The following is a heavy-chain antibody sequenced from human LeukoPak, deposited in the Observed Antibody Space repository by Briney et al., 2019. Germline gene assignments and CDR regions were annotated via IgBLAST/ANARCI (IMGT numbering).Heavy chain of an antibody. V-gene: IGHV3-48*03. Sequence: GESLRLSCAASGFTFSNYEMNWVRQAPGKGLEWVSYISSSGSTICYADSVKGRFTISRDNAKSSLYLQMNSLRAEDTAVYYGAKDLGRLEVDVWGKGTTVTISS. CDR2: ISSSGSTI. CDR3: AKDLGRLEVDV. CDR1: GFTFSNYE. J-gene: IGHJ6*04. D-gene: IGHD7-27*01.